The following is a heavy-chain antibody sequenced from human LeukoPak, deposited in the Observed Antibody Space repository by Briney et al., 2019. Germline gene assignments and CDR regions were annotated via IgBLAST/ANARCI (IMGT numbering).Heavy chain of an antibody. J-gene: IGHJ4*02. Sequence: SETLSLTCTVSGGSISSSSYYWGWIRQPPGKGLEWIGSIYYSGSTYYNPSLKSRVTISVDTSKNQFSLKLSSVTAADTAVYYCARDIGGGYSSGWYYDYWGQGTLVTVSS. CDR3: ARDIGGGYSSGWYYDY. CDR2: IYYSGST. V-gene: IGHV4-39*07. CDR1: GGSISSSSYY. D-gene: IGHD6-19*01.